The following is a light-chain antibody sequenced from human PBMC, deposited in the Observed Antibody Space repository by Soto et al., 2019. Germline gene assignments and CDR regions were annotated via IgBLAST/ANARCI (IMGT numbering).Light chain of an antibody. Sequence: EIVLTQSPATLALSPGERATLSCRASQSVSSYLAWYQQKPGQAPRLLIYDASNRATGIPARFSGSGSGTDFSLTISSLEPEDFAVYYCQQRSNWPLTFGGRSMV. CDR1: QSVSSY. CDR2: DAS. J-gene: IGKJ4*01. CDR3: QQRSNWPLT. V-gene: IGKV3-11*01.